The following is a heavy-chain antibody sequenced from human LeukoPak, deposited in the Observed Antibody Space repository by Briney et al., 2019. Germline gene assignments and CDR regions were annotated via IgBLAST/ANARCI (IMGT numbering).Heavy chain of an antibody. CDR1: GFTFSSYS. CDR2: ISSSSSYI. J-gene: IGHJ4*02. CDR3: ARSEGDYNFDY. V-gene: IGHV3-21*01. Sequence: GGSLRLSCAASGFTFSSYSMNWVRQAPGKGLEWVSSISSSSSYIYYADSVKGRFTISRDNAKNSLYLQMNSLRAEDKAVYYCARSEGDYNFDYWGQGTLVTVSS. D-gene: IGHD4-17*01.